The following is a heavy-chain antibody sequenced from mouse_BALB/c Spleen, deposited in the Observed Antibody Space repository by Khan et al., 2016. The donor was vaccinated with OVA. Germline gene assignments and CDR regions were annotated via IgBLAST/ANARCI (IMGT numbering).Heavy chain of an antibody. J-gene: IGHJ3*01. CDR3: ARHGSSSWFAY. CDR2: IDPFNDDT. V-gene: IGHV1S135*01. CDR1: GYSFTTYY. Sequence: VQLKESGPELMKPGASVKISCKAAGYSFTTYYIHWVKQSHGKSLEWIGYIDPFNDDTNYNQKFKGKATLTVDKSSSTAYMHLSSLTSEDSAVXYCARHGSSSWFAYWGQGTLVTVSA. D-gene: IGHD1-1*01.